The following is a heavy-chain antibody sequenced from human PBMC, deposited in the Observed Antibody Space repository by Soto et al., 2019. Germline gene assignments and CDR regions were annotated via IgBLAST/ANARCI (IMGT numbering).Heavy chain of an antibody. CDR2: INPSGGST. D-gene: IGHD3-10*01. J-gene: IGHJ3*02. CDR1: GYTFTSYY. CDR3: ARYRGGPHAFDI. V-gene: IGHV1-46*01. Sequence: ASVKVSGKASGYTFTSYYMHWVRQAPGQGLEWMGIINPSGGSTSYAQKFQGRVTMTRDTSTSTVYMELSSLRSEDTAVYCCARYRGGPHAFDIWGQGTMVTVSS.